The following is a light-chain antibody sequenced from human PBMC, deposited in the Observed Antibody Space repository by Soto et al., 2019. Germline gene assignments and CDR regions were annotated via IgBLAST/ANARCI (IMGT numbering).Light chain of an antibody. CDR3: QQSYGTPWT. CDR1: QTISGY. J-gene: IGKJ1*01. CDR2: AAS. V-gene: IGKV1-39*01. Sequence: DIQMTQSPSSLSASVGDRVTITCRASQTISGYLNWYQQKPGKGPNLLIYAASSLQRGVPSRFSGSGSGRDFVLTISSLQPEDSATYYCQQSYGTPWTFGQGTKVDIK.